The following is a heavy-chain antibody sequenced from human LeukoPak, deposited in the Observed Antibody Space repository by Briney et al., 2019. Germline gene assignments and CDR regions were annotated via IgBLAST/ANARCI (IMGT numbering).Heavy chain of an antibody. J-gene: IGHJ4*02. D-gene: IGHD2-15*01. V-gene: IGHV3-20*04. CDR1: GCTFDDYG. Sequence: GGSLRFSCAASGCTFDDYGMSWVRQAPGKGLEWVSSIKWNGGSTGYADSVKGRFTISRDNAKNSLYLQMNSLRAEDTALYYCARDGGDCSGDSCYVDYWGQGTLVTVSS. CDR3: ARDGGDCSGDSCYVDY. CDR2: IKWNGGST.